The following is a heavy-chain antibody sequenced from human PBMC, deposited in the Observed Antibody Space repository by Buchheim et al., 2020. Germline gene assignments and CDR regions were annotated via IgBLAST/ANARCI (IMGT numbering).Heavy chain of an antibody. Sequence: EEPLVESGGGLVQPGGSLRLSCAASGFTFNTYWMTWVRQAPGKGLEWVANIKGDGSETYYVDSVKGRFTISRDNAKNSPYLQMNSLRADDTALYYCASDLNWEGYWGQGTL. CDR1: GFTFNTYW. J-gene: IGHJ4*02. D-gene: IGHD3/OR15-3a*01. V-gene: IGHV3-7*01. CDR2: IKGDGSET. CDR3: ASDLNWEGY.